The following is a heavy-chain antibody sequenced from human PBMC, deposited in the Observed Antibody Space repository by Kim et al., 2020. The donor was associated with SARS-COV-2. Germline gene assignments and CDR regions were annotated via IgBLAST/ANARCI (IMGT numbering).Heavy chain of an antibody. D-gene: IGHD3-16*01. Sequence: GESLRLSCAASGFTFSGYSMNWVRQAPGKGLEWVSSISSSSSYKYYADSMKGRFTISRDNAKNSLYLQMNSLRAEDTAVYYCARSASYAFLQIWGRGTLVTVSS. CDR1: GFTFSGYS. CDR2: ISSSSSYK. V-gene: IGHV3-21*01. J-gene: IGHJ2*01. CDR3: ARSASYAFLQI.